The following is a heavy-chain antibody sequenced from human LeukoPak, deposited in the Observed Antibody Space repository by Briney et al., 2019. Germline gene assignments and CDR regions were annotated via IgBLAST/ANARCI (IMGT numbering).Heavy chain of an antibody. CDR3: ARLYSSPVGGWFDP. CDR2: IYPDDSDT. J-gene: IGHJ5*02. Sequence: GESLKISCKGSGYSFTSYWIGWVRQMPGKGLEWTGIIYPDDSDTRYSPSFQGQVTISADKSISTAYLQWSSLKASATAMYYCARLYSSPVGGWFDPWGQGTLVTVSS. V-gene: IGHV5-51*01. D-gene: IGHD6-13*01. CDR1: GYSFTSYW.